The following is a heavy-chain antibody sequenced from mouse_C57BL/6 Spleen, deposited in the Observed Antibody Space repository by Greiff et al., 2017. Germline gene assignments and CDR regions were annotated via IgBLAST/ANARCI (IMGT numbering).Heavy chain of an antibody. CDR1: GFSLTSYG. J-gene: IGHJ4*01. Sequence: VQLQQSGPGLVQPSQSLSITCTVSGFSLTSYGVHWVRQSPGKGLEWLGVIWSGGSTDYNAAFISRLSISKDNSKSQVFFKMNSLQADDTAIYYCARRGLSTVVDYYAMDYWGQGTSVTVSS. V-gene: IGHV2-2*01. D-gene: IGHD1-1*01. CDR2: IWSGGST. CDR3: ARRGLSTVVDYYAMDY.